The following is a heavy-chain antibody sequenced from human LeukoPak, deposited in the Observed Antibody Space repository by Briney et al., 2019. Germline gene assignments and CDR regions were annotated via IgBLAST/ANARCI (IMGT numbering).Heavy chain of an antibody. D-gene: IGHD6-13*01. Sequence: SETLSLTCTVSGGSISSSSYYWGGIRQPPGKGLEWIGSIYYSGSTYYNPSLKSRVTISVDTSKNQFSLKLSSVTAADTAVYYCARLPQQLNYYKDVWGKGTTVTVSS. CDR1: GGSISSSSYY. CDR2: IYYSGST. CDR3: ARLPQQLNYYKDV. J-gene: IGHJ6*03. V-gene: IGHV4-39*01.